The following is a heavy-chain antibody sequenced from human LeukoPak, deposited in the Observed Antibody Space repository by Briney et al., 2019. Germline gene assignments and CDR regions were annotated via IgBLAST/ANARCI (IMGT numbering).Heavy chain of an antibody. D-gene: IGHD3-22*01. CDR2: FDPEDGET. Sequence: GASVKVSCEVSGYTLTELSMHWVRQPPGKGLEWMGGFDPEDGETIYAQKFQGRVTMTEDTSTDTAYMELSSLRSEDTAVYYCATEGTDYYDSSGPYYFDYWGQGTLVTVSS. CDR3: ATEGTDYYDSSGPYYFDY. J-gene: IGHJ4*02. V-gene: IGHV1-24*01. CDR1: GYTLTELS.